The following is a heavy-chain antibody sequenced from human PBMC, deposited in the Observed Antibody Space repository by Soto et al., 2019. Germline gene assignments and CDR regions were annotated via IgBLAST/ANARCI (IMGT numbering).Heavy chain of an antibody. V-gene: IGHV1-18*01. D-gene: IGHD2-2*01. J-gene: IGHJ4*02. CDR2: IGPYDRKT. CDR1: GYTFSNYG. Sequence: ASVKVSCKTSGYTFSNYGISWVRQAPGQGLEWMGWIGPYDRKTDYAQNFQGRVTMTADTSTSTAYMELRSLRSDDTAVYYCARDPSGDVVPAASDSWGQGTLVTVSS. CDR3: ARDPSGDVVPAASDS.